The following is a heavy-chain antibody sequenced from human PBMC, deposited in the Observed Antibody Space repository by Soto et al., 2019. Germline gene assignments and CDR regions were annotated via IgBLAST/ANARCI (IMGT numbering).Heavy chain of an antibody. CDR2: INHSGST. CDR3: ARGGYDFWSGYHNYYYGMDV. V-gene: IGHV4-34*01. Sequence: QVQLQQWGAGLLKPSETLSLTCAVYGGSFSGYYWSWIRQPPGKGLEWIGEINHSGSTNYNPSLKSRVTISVDTSKNQFSLKLSSLTAADTAVYYCARGGYDFWSGYHNYYYGMDVWGQGTTVTVSS. J-gene: IGHJ6*02. CDR1: GGSFSGYY. D-gene: IGHD3-3*01.